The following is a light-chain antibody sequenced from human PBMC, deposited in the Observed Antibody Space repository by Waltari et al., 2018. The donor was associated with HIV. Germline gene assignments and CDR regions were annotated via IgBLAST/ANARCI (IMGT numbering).Light chain of an antibody. CDR3: AAWDDSLSAWV. J-gene: IGLJ3*02. V-gene: IGLV1-47*01. CDR1: SSNIGSNY. Sequence: QSVLTQPPSASGTPGQRVSISCSGSSSNIGSNYVYWYQQLPGTAPKLHMYRNDERPSGVPDRFSGSKSGTSASLAISGLRSEDEADYYCAAWDDSLSAWVFGGGTKLTVL. CDR2: RND.